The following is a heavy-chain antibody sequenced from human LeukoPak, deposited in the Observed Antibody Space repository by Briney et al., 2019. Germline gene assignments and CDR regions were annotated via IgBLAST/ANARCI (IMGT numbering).Heavy chain of an antibody. CDR1: GFTFDDYA. D-gene: IGHD6-19*01. CDR3: AKARRALGGSLAVAVLDY. V-gene: IGHV3-9*01. CDR2: ISWNSGSI. Sequence: GRSLRLSCAASGFTFDDYAMHWVRQAPGKGLEWVSGISWNSGSIGYADSVKGRFTISRDNAKNSLYLQMNSLRAEDTALYYCAKARRALGGSLAVAVLDYWGQGTLVTVSS. J-gene: IGHJ4*02.